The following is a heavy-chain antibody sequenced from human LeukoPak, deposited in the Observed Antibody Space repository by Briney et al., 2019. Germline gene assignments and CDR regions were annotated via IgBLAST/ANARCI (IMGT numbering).Heavy chain of an antibody. J-gene: IGHJ5*02. D-gene: IGHD6-6*01. CDR2: IYYSGST. CDR1: GGSISSSSYY. V-gene: IGHV4-39*01. Sequence: SETLSLTCTVSGGSISSSSYYWGWIRQPPGKGLEWIGSIYYSGSTYYNPSLKSRVTISVDTSKNQFSLKLSSVTAADTAVYYCARQVAARFNWFDPWGQGTLVTVYS. CDR3: ARQVAARFNWFDP.